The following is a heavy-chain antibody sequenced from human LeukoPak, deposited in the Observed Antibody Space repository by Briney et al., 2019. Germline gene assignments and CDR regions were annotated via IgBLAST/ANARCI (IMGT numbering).Heavy chain of an antibody. D-gene: IGHD3-10*01. Sequence: SETLSLTRTVSADSLSSGGHYWAWIRQFPGKGLESIGFIHHSGRSRHNPSLKDRVAISVDTSRKQFALKLSSVTAADTAMYYCARGGNRFGGFYFDYWGQGIQVIVSS. CDR3: ARGGNRFGGFYFDY. CDR1: ADSLSSGGHY. J-gene: IGHJ4*02. V-gene: IGHV4-31*03. CDR2: IHHSGRS.